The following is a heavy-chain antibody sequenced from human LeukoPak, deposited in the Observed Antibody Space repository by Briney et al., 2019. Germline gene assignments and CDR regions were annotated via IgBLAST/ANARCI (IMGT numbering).Heavy chain of an antibody. J-gene: IGHJ4*02. Sequence: ASVKVSCKASGYTFTGYYMHWVRPAPGQGLEGMGWINPNSGGIHYAQKFQGRLTMTRDTSKNQFSLKLSSVSAADTAVYYCARLNYYDSSGYYCVPHYFDYWGQGTLVTVSS. CDR2: INPNSGGI. CDR1: GYTFTGYY. D-gene: IGHD3-22*01. V-gene: IGHV1-2*02. CDR3: ARLNYYDSSGYYCVPHYFDY.